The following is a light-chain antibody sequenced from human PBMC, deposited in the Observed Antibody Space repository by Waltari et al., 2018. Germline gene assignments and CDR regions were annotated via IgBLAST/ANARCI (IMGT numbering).Light chain of an antibody. CDR2: EDV. CDR3: YSTDSSGNVQV. Sequence: SYELPQPPSVSVSPGQTARITCSGDELPNTYDYWYQQKAGQAPVPVIQEDVKRPHGIPGSFSGSSSGTMVTLTIIGAQVEDEAYYYCYSTDSSGNVQVFGGGTKLTVL. J-gene: IGLJ2*01. CDR1: ELPNTY. V-gene: IGLV3-10*01.